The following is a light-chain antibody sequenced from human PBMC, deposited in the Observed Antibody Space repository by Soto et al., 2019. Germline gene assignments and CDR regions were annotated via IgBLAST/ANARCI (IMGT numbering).Light chain of an antibody. CDR2: DAS. V-gene: IGKV1-5*01. CDR1: QSISTR. Sequence: DIQMTQSPSTLSASVGDRVTITCRASQSISTRLAWYQQKPGKAPNLLIYDASSLESGVPSRFSGSGSGTEFTLTISSLQPDDFATYYCQQYNSYSATFGQGTQLEIK. CDR3: QQYNSYSAT. J-gene: IGKJ5*01.